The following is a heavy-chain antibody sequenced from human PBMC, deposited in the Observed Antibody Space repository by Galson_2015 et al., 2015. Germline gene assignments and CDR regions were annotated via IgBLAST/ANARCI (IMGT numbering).Heavy chain of an antibody. D-gene: IGHD6-19*01. V-gene: IGHV3-33*01. CDR3: ARDIAVAGYHFDY. CDR1: GFTFSRYG. J-gene: IGHJ4*02. Sequence: SLRLSCAASGFTFSRYGLHWVRQAPGKGLDWVVLIWYDGSKNYHADSVKGRFTISRDDSKNTLYLQMNSLRAEDTAVYYCARDIAVAGYHFDYWGQGTLVTVSS. CDR2: IWYDGSKN.